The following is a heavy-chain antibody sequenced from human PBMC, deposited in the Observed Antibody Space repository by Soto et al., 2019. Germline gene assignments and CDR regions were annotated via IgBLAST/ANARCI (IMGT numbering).Heavy chain of an antibody. V-gene: IGHV1-69*12. Sequence: QVQLVQSGAEVKKPGSSVKVSCKASGGTFSSYAISWVRQAPGQGLEWMGGIIPIFGTANYAQKFQDRVTITAGESTSTAYMELSSLRSEDTAAYYCARHGVATMHRDDYWGQGTLVTVSS. CDR1: GGTFSSYA. J-gene: IGHJ4*02. CDR3: ARHGVATMHRDDY. D-gene: IGHD5-12*01. CDR2: IIPIFGTA.